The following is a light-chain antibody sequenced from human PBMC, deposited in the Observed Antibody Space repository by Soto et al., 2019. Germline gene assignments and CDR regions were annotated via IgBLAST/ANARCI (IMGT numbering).Light chain of an antibody. V-gene: IGLV2-14*01. CDR2: EVN. CDR1: SSDVGTYDY. Sequence: QSVLTQPASVTGSPGQSITISCTGSSSDVGTYDYVSWYQQHPGKAPKLMIYEVNNRPSGVSDRFSGSKSGNTASLTISGLQAEDEADYYCNSHKTNRSLVFGGGTKVTVL. CDR3: NSHKTNRSLV. J-gene: IGLJ2*01.